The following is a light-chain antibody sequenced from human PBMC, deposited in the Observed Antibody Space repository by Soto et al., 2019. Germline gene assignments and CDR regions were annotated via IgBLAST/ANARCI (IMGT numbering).Light chain of an antibody. CDR3: QQYNSYPL. V-gene: IGKV1-5*01. J-gene: IGKJ3*01. Sequence: DIQMTQSPSTLSASVGDRVTITCRASQSISSWLAWYQQKPGKAPKLLIYDASSLESGVPSRFSGSGSGTEFTLTISSLQPYDFATYYCQQYNSYPLFGPGTKVDIK. CDR2: DAS. CDR1: QSISSW.